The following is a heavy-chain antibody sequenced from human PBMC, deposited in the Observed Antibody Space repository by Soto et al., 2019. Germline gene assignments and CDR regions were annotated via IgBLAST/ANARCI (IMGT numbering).Heavy chain of an antibody. J-gene: IGHJ6*02. D-gene: IGHD3-22*01. CDR2: IYYSGST. V-gene: IGHV4-31*03. Sequence: QVQLQESGPGLVKPSQTLSLTCTVSGGSISSGGYYWSWIRQHPGKGPEWIGYIYYSGSTYYNPSLKSRVTISVDTSKNQFSLKLSSVTAADTAVYYCARVGGPPYYDSSDRRYYYGMDVWGQGTTVTVSS. CDR3: ARVGGPPYYDSSDRRYYYGMDV. CDR1: GGSISSGGYY.